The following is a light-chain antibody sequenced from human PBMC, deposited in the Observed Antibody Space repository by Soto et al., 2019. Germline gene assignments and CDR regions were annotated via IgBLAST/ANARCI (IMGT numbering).Light chain of an antibody. J-gene: IGKJ1*01. Sequence: AIQMTQSPSSLSASVGDRVTITCRSSQGIGNDLGWYRQKPGKAPILLIYAATRLQSEVPSRFSGSGSGTDFTLTINSLRPEDFATYYCLQDHSYPRTFGQGTTVEVK. CDR3: LQDHSYPRT. CDR2: AAT. V-gene: IGKV1-6*01. CDR1: QGIGND.